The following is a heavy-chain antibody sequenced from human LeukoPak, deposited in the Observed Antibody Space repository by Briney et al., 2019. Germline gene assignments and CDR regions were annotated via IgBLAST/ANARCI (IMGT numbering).Heavy chain of an antibody. J-gene: IGHJ4*02. Sequence: GGSLRLSCAASGFTFRSYGMSWVRQAPEKGLEWVSSLSGSGGSTYYADSVKGRFTISRDNSKNTLFLHMNSLRAEDTAVYYCAKALGGYDFDYWGQGILVTVSS. CDR2: LSGSGGST. V-gene: IGHV3-23*01. CDR1: GFTFRSYG. CDR3: AKALGGYDFDY. D-gene: IGHD3-16*01.